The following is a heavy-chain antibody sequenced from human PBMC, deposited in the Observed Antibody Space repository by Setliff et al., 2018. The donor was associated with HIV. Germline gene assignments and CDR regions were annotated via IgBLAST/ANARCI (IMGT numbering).Heavy chain of an antibody. V-gene: IGHV4-31*03. J-gene: IGHJ3*02. CDR3: ASSHTGYSSSSGAFDI. D-gene: IGHD6-6*01. CDR1: GGSISSGAYY. CDR2: IYYSGST. Sequence: SETLSLTCTVSGGSISSGAYYWSWIRQHPGKGLEWIGYIYYSGSTYYDPSLKSRVTISVETSKNQVSLKLSSVTAADTAVYYCASSHTGYSSSSGAFDIWGQGTMVTVSS.